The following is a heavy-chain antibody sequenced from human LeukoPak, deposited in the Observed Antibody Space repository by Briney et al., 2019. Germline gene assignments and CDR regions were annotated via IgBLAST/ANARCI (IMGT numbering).Heavy chain of an antibody. D-gene: IGHD3-9*01. CDR1: GGSFSGYY. CDR3: ARGRPLYYDILTGYPNPLYYYCGMDV. Sequence: SETLSLTCAVYGGSFSGYYWSWIRQPPGKGLEWIGEINHSGSTNYNPSLKSRVTISVDTSKNQFSLKLSSVTAADTAVYYCARGRPLYYDILTGYPNPLYYYCGMDVWGQGTTVTVSS. V-gene: IGHV4-34*01. J-gene: IGHJ6*02. CDR2: INHSGST.